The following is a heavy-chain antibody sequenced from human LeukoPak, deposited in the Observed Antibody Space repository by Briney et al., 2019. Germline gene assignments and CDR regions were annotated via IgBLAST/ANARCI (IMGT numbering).Heavy chain of an antibody. CDR1: GYTFTSYY. J-gene: IGHJ4*02. V-gene: IGHV1-46*01. Sequence: ASVKVSCKASGYTFTSYYMHWVRQAPGQGLEWMGIINPSGGSTSYAQTFQGRVTMTRDTSTSTVYMELSSLRSEGTAVYYCARSRRFGEKPFDYWGQGTLVTVSS. D-gene: IGHD3-10*01. CDR2: INPSGGST. CDR3: ARSRRFGEKPFDY.